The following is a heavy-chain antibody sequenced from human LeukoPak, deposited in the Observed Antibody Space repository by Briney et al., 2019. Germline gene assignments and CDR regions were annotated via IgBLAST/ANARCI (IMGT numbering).Heavy chain of an antibody. J-gene: IGHJ5*02. CDR1: GGSISSYY. CDR2: IYTNGST. Sequence: PSETLSLTCTVSGGSISSYYWSWIRQPAGKGLEWIGRIYTNGSTNYNPSLKSRVTMPVDTSKNQFSLKLSSVTAADPAMYYCARIGNNWFDPWGQGTLVTVS. CDR3: ARIGNNWFDP. V-gene: IGHV4-4*07.